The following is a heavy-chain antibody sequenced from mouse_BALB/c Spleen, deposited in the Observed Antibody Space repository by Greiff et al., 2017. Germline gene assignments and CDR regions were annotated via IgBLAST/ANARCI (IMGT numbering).Heavy chain of an antibody. Sequence: QVHVKQSGAELVKPGASVKMSCKAFGYTFTTYPIEWMKQNPGKSLEWIGNFHPYNDDTKYNEKFKGKAKLTVEKSSSTVYLGLSRLTSDDSAVYYCARANWDYFDYWGQGTTLTVSS. CDR3: ARANWDYFDY. J-gene: IGHJ2*01. D-gene: IGHD4-1*01. CDR2: FHPYNDDT. V-gene: IGHV1-47*01. CDR1: GYTFTTYP.